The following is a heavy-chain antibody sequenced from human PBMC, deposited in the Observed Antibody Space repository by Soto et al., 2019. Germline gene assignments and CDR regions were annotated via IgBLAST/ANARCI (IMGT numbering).Heavy chain of an antibody. J-gene: IGHJ3*02. CDR1: GFTFDDYA. D-gene: IGHD3-10*01. CDR2: ISWNSGSI. CDR3: AKDMGFGESNDAFDI. V-gene: IGHV3-9*01. Sequence: DVQLVESGGGLVQPGRSLRLSCAASGFTFDDYAMHWVRQAPGKGLEWVSGISWNSGSIGYADSVKGRFTISRDNAKNSLYLQMNSLRAEDTALYYCAKDMGFGESNDAFDIWGQGTMVTVSS.